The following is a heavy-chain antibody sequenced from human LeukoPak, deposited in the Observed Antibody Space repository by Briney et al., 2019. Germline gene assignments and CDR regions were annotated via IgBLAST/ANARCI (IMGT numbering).Heavy chain of an antibody. V-gene: IGHV3-30*02. Sequence: GGSLRLSCAASGFNFSGSAMHWVRQAPGKGLEWVAFIRYDGSNKYYADSVKGRFTMSRDISKNTLYLQMNSLRTADTAVYYCAKDAVKVSTIRRVPHYMDVWGKGTTVTISS. CDR2: IRYDGSNK. CDR1: GFNFSGSA. J-gene: IGHJ6*03. D-gene: IGHD5/OR15-5a*01. CDR3: AKDAVKVSTIRRVPHYMDV.